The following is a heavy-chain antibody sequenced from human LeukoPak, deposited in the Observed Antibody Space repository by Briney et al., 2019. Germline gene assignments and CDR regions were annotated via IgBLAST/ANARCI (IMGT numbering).Heavy chain of an antibody. Sequence: GGSLRLSCAASGFTFSSYAMSWVRQAPGKGLEWVSAISGSGGSTYYADSVKGRFTISRDNSKNTLYLQMNSLRAEDTAVYYCAKFFGNGKYSSSSDNYFDYWGQGTLVTVSS. CDR3: AKFFGNGKYSSSSDNYFDY. V-gene: IGHV3-23*01. D-gene: IGHD6-6*01. CDR2: ISGSGGST. CDR1: GFTFSSYA. J-gene: IGHJ4*02.